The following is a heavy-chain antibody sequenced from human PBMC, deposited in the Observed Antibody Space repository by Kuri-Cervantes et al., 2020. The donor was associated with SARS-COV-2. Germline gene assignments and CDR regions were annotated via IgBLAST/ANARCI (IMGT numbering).Heavy chain of an antibody. V-gene: IGHV4-30-4*01. D-gene: IGHD2-2*01. CDR1: GGSISSGDYY. Sequence: LRLSCTVSGGSISSGDYYWSWIRQPPGKGLEWIGYIYYSGSTYYNPSLKSRVTISVDTSKNQFSPKLSSVTAADTAVYYCARGGDNVNTDRYQRVFSPLYYFDYWGQGTLVTVSS. CDR2: IYYSGST. J-gene: IGHJ4*02. CDR3: ARGGDNVNTDRYQRVFSPLYYFDY.